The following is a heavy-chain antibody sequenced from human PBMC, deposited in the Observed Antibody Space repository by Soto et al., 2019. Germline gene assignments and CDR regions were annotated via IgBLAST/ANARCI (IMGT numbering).Heavy chain of an antibody. CDR1: GYTFNTYS. V-gene: IGHV1-18*01. CDR2: ISGYNGDT. J-gene: IGHJ4*02. D-gene: IGHD5-18*01. CDR3: ARENVLSYVDTAMVDYFDY. Sequence: QVQLVQSGAEVKKPGASVKVSCKASGYTFNTYSISWVRKAPGQGLEWMGWISGYNGDTHYAQKFQGRVTMNTDTSTSTAYMELRSLRSDDTAMYYCARENVLSYVDTAMVDYFDYWGQGTLVTVSS.